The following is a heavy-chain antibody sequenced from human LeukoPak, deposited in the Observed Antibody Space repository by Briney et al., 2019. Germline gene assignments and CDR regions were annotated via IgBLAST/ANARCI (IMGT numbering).Heavy chain of an antibody. Sequence: ASVKVSCKASGYTFTSYDINWVRQATGQGLEWMGWMNPNSGNTGYAQKFQGRVTMTRNTSISTAYMELSSLRSEDTAVYYCARQIAAYENYYYYVMDVWGQGTTVTVSS. CDR1: GYTFTSYD. J-gene: IGHJ6*02. V-gene: IGHV1-8*01. CDR3: ARQIAAYENYYYYVMDV. D-gene: IGHD6-13*01. CDR2: MNPNSGNT.